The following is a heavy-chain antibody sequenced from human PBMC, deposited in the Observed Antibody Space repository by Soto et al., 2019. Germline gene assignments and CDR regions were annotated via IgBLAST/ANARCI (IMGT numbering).Heavy chain of an antibody. CDR1: GYTFTDYY. Sequence: EVQLVQSGAEVKKPGATVKLSCKVSGYTFTDYYVHWVQQAPGKGLEWMGLVDSADGETIYAEKFQGRVTMPADTSTDTAYMELTSLRSEDAAVYYCGTVGRLGSTGASTYGMDVWGQGTTVTVSS. V-gene: IGHV1-69-2*01. D-gene: IGHD1-26*01. CDR2: VDSADGET. J-gene: IGHJ6*02. CDR3: GTVGRLGSTGASTYGMDV.